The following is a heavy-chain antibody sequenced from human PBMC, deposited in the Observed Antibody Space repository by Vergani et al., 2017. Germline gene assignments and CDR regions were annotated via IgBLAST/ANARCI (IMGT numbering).Heavy chain of an antibody. D-gene: IGHD1-26*01. Sequence: QVQLQESGPGLVKPSQTLSLTCTVSGGSISSGDYYWSWIRQPPGKGLEWIGYTDHSGSTYYNQSLKSRVTISVDTSKNQFSLKLSSVTAADPAVYYCAREWELLGAFDYWGQGTLVTVSS. CDR3: AREWELLGAFDY. V-gene: IGHV4-30-4*01. J-gene: IGHJ4*02. CDR2: TDHSGST. CDR1: GGSISSGDYY.